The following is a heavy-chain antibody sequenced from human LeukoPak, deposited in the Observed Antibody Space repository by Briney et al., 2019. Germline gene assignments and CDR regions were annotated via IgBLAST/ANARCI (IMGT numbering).Heavy chain of an antibody. V-gene: IGHV1-46*01. Sequence: ASVKVSCKASGYTFTSYFMHWVRQAPGQGLEWMGIINPSGGSTNYAQKFQGRVTMTRDTSTSTVYMELSSLRSEDTAVYYCATIAAAGTDAFDVWGRGTLVIVSS. CDR3: ATIAAAGTDAFDV. CDR2: INPSGGST. CDR1: GYTFTSYF. D-gene: IGHD6-13*01. J-gene: IGHJ3*01.